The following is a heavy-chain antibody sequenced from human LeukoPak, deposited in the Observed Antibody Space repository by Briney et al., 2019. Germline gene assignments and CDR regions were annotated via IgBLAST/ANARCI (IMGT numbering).Heavy chain of an antibody. CDR3: ARDLLGYCSSTSCSLDY. Sequence: SLKVSCMPSRGTLSSYAISWVRQAPGQGLEWMGGIFPIFGTANYAQKFQGRVTINADDSTSTAYMELGSLRSEDTAVYYCARDLLGYCSSTSCSLDYWGQGTLVTVSS. CDR1: RGTLSSYA. CDR2: IFPIFGTA. D-gene: IGHD2-2*01. J-gene: IGHJ4*02. V-gene: IGHV1-69*13.